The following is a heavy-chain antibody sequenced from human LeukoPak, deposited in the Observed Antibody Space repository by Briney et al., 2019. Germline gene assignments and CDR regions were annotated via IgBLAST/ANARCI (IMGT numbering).Heavy chain of an antibody. Sequence: GASVKVSCKASGYTFTAYYIHWVRQAPGQGLEWMGWIDPNSGDTKYVEKFQGRVTMTRDTSFSTAYMELSRLRSDDTAVYYCARVDTAMVAGGGDYWGQGTLVTVSS. CDR3: ARVDTAMVAGGGDY. V-gene: IGHV1-2*02. CDR1: GYTFTAYY. J-gene: IGHJ4*02. CDR2: IDPNSGDT. D-gene: IGHD5-18*01.